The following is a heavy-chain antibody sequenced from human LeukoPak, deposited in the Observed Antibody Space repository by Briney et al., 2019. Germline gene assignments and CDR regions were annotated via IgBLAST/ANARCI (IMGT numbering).Heavy chain of an antibody. J-gene: IGHJ6*02. CDR3: AKGGSGYYYNNGMDV. CDR1: GFMFSSYA. D-gene: IGHD3-3*01. Sequence: PGGSLRLSCAASGFMFSSYAMGWVRQAPGKGLEWVSDISGSGDRTNQADSVKGRFTISRDNSKNTLYLQMNSLRAEDTAVYYCAKGGSGYYYNNGMDVWGQGTTVTVSS. V-gene: IGHV3-23*01. CDR2: ISGSGDRT.